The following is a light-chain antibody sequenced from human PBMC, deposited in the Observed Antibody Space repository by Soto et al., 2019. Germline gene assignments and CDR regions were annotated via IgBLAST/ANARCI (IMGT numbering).Light chain of an antibody. J-gene: IGKJ5*01. Sequence: ATASLRTSPSVSSYLAWYQQKPGQAPRLLIYDASNRATGIPARFSGSGSGTHFTLAIHSRDPVESVLYNCQPDRYLPAITCAQGTRLEIK. CDR3: QPDRYLPAIT. CDR2: DAS. V-gene: IGKV3-11*01. CDR1: PSVSSY.